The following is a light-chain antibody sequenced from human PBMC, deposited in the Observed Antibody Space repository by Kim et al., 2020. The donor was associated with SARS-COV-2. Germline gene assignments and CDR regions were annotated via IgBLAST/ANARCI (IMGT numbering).Light chain of an antibody. Sequence: NFMLTPPHSVSESPGKTVTISCTRSSRSIASNYVQWYQQRPGSSPTTVIYGDDQRPSGVPDRFSGSIDSSSNSASLTISSLKTEDEAEYYCQSYDNYNQVFGGGTQLTVL. CDR1: SRSIASNY. CDR3: QSYDNYNQV. J-gene: IGLJ3*02. V-gene: IGLV6-57*01. CDR2: GDD.